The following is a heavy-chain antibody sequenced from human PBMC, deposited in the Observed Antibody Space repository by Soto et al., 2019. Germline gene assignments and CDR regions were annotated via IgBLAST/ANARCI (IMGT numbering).Heavy chain of an antibody. CDR2: IKQDGSEK. Sequence: GGSLRLSCAASGFTFSSYWMSWVRQAPGKGLEWVANIKQDGSEKYYVDSVKGRFTISRDNAKNSLYLQMNSLRVEDTAVYYCARGRDYYDSSGYYYFDYWGQGTLVTVSS. CDR1: GFTFSSYW. V-gene: IGHV3-7*03. D-gene: IGHD3-22*01. J-gene: IGHJ4*02. CDR3: ARGRDYYDSSGYYYFDY.